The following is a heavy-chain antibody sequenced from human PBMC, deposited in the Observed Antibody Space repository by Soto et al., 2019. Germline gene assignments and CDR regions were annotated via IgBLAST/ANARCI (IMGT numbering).Heavy chain of an antibody. J-gene: IGHJ4*02. CDR2: ISSSSSTI. CDR3: ARAVGELVGGY. CDR1: GFTFSSYS. V-gene: IGHV3-48*04. D-gene: IGHD6-13*01. Sequence: GGSLRLSCAASGFTFSSYSMNWVRQAPGKGLEWVSYISSSSSTIYYADSVKGRFTISRDNAKNSLYLQMNSLRAEDTAVYYCARAVGELVGGYWGQGTLVTVSS.